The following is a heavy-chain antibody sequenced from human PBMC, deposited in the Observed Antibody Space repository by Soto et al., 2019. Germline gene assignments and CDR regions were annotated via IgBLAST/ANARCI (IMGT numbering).Heavy chain of an antibody. CDR2: IYSGGST. V-gene: IGHV3-66*01. J-gene: IGHJ6*02. Sequence: EVQLVESGGGLVQPGGSLRLSCAASGFTVSSNYMSWVRQAPGKGLEWVSVIYSGGSTYYADSVKGRFTISRDNSKNTMYRQINSLGDEDTAVYYCARDRATVYGMDDWGQGTTVTVSS. CDR3: ARDRATVYGMDD. CDR1: GFTVSSNY. D-gene: IGHD4-17*01.